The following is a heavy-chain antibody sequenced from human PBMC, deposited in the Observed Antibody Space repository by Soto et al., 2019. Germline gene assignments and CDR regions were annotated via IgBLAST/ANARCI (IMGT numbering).Heavy chain of an antibody. CDR3: ARDSQQQLVPLKNYYYYGMDV. J-gene: IGHJ6*02. V-gene: IGHV4-59*01. Sequence: SETLSLTCTVSGGSISSYYWSWIRQPPGKGLEWIGYIYYSGSTNYNPSLKSRVTISVDTSKNQFSLKLSSVTAADTAVYYCARDSQQQLVPLKNYYYYGMDVWGQGTTVTVSS. CDR2: IYYSGST. D-gene: IGHD6-13*01. CDR1: GGSISSYY.